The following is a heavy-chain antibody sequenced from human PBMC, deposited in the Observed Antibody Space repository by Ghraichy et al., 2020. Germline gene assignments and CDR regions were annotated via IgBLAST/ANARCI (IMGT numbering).Heavy chain of an antibody. Sequence: SETLSLTCAVYGGSFSGYYWSWIRQPPGKGLEWIGEINHSGSTNYNPSLKSRVTISVDTSKNQFSLKLSSVTAADTAVYYCARPHQLALFDYWGQGTLVTVSS. CDR2: INHSGST. V-gene: IGHV4-34*01. CDR3: ARPHQLALFDY. CDR1: GGSFSGYY. D-gene: IGHD6-13*01. J-gene: IGHJ4*02.